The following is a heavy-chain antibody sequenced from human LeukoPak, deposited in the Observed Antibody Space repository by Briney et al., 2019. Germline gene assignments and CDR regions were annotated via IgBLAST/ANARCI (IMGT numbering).Heavy chain of an antibody. D-gene: IGHD5-12*01. CDR2: IIPILGIA. J-gene: IGHJ4*02. V-gene: IGHV1-69*04. CDR1: GGTFSSYA. CDR3: ARSASIVATMPPYYFDY. Sequence: GASVKVSCKASGGTFSSYAISWVRQAPGQGLEWMGRIIPILGIANYAQKFQGRVTITADKSTSTAYMELSSLRSEDTAVYYCARSASIVATMPPYYFDYWGQGTLVTVSS.